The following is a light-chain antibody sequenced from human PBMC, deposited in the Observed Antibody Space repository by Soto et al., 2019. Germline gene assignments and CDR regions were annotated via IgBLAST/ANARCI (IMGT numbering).Light chain of an antibody. V-gene: IGKV3-15*01. J-gene: IGKJ5*01. Sequence: EIVMTQSPASLSVSPGERVTLSCRASQSIRSDLAWYQHKPGQAPRLLMYDASTRATGTPSRFSSSGSGTEFTLTISSLQSQDFAVYFCHQYNNWPPITFGQGTRLEIK. CDR3: HQYNNWPPIT. CDR2: DAS. CDR1: QSIRSD.